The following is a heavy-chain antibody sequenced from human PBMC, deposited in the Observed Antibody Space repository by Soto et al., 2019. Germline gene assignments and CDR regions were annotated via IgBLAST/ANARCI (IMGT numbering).Heavy chain of an antibody. V-gene: IGHV3-23*01. CDR2: ISGSGGST. CDR1: GFTFSSYA. D-gene: IGHD3-22*01. J-gene: IGHJ4*02. CDR3: AKGPIYYDSSGYYGQFDY. Sequence: GGSPKLSCAASGFTFSSYAISWVRQAPGEGLERGSAISGSGGSTYYAESVKGRFTISRDNSKNTLYLQMNSLRAEDTAVYYCAKGPIYYDSSGYYGQFDYWGQGTLVTVSS.